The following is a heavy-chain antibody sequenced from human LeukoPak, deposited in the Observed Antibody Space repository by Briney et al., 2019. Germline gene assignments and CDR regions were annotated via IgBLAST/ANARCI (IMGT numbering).Heavy chain of an antibody. CDR3: TTGAVAGPYYYGMDV. V-gene: IGHV3-15*01. Sequence: GGSRRLSCAASGFTFSNAWVSWVRQAPGKGLEWVGRIKSKTDGGTTDYAAAVKGRFTISRDDSKNTLYLQMNSLKTEDTAVYYCTTGAVAGPYYYGMDVWGKGTTVTVSS. CDR2: IKSKTDGGTT. D-gene: IGHD6-19*01. J-gene: IGHJ6*04. CDR1: GFTFSNAW.